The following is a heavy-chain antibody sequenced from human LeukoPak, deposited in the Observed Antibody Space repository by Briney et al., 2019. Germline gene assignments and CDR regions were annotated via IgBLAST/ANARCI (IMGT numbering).Heavy chain of an antibody. Sequence: SETLSLTCAVYGGSFSGYYWSWIRQPPGKGLEWIGEINHSGSTNYNPSLKSRVTISVDTSKNQFSLKPSSVTAADTAVYYCARGHYYDSSGYYYWGQGTLVTVSS. CDR1: GGSFSGYY. V-gene: IGHV4-34*01. J-gene: IGHJ4*02. D-gene: IGHD3-22*01. CDR3: ARGHYYDSSGYYY. CDR2: INHSGST.